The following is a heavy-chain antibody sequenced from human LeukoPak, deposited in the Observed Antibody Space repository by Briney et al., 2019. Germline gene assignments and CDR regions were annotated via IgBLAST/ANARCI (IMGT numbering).Heavy chain of an antibody. CDR2: ISGSGGST. V-gene: IGHV3-23*01. D-gene: IGHD6-13*01. CDR1: GFTFSSYV. Sequence: GGSLRLSCAASGFTFSSYVMSWVRQAPGKGLEWVSAISGSGGSTYYADSVKGRFTISRDNSKNTLYLQMNSLRAEDTAVYYCAKGGHLYSSSWYSFDYWGQGTLVNVSS. J-gene: IGHJ4*02. CDR3: AKGGHLYSSSWYSFDY.